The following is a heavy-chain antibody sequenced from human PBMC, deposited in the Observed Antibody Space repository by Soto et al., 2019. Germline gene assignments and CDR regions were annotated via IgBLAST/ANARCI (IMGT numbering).Heavy chain of an antibody. Sequence: ASVKVSCKASGYIFTKYTMHWVRQAPGQRPEWMGWINAGNGNTKYSQKFQGRVTITRDTSASTAHMELSSLTSEDTAVYYCARACYYGSGSYNYFDYWGQ. CDR2: INAGNGNT. J-gene: IGHJ4*02. CDR3: ARACYYGSGSYNYFDY. CDR1: GYIFTKYT. V-gene: IGHV1-3*01. D-gene: IGHD3-10*01.